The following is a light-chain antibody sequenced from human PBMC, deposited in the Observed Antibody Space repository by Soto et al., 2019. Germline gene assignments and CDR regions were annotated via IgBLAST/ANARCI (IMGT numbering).Light chain of an antibody. Sequence: IPITDSPASLSASVRDRVTITCRASQGISNYLAWYQQKPGKTPKLLIYAASTLQSGVPSRFSGSGSGIDFTLTISSLQPEDVATYYCQKYNEAPLTFGGGTKVDIK. J-gene: IGKJ4*01. V-gene: IGKV1-27*01. CDR3: QKYNEAPLT. CDR1: QGISNY. CDR2: AAS.